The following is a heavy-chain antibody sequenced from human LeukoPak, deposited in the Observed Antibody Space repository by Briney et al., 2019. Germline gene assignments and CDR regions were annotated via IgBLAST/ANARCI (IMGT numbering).Heavy chain of an antibody. D-gene: IGHD2-21*02. J-gene: IGHJ2*01. CDR3: AKDYCGGDCYSGWYFDL. CDR2: ISYNSDTI. Sequence: GGSLRLSCAASGFTFDDYAMHWGRQAPGKGLEWVSGISYNSDTIAYAESVKGRITISRDNAKNSLYLQMNSLRAEDTALYYCAKDYCGGDCYSGWYFDLWGRGTLVTVSS. V-gene: IGHV3-9*01. CDR1: GFTFDDYA.